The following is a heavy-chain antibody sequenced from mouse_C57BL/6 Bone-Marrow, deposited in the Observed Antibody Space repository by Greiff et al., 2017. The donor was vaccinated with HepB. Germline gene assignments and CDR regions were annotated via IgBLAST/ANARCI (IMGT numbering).Heavy chain of an antibody. Sequence: QVHVKQSGAELARPGASVKLSCKASGYTFTSYGISWVKQRTGQGLEWIGEIYPRSGNTYYNEKFKGKATLTADKSSSTAYMELLSLTSEDSAVYFCARSDYGSSYKDFDYWGQGTTLTVSS. CDR1: GYTFTSYG. D-gene: IGHD1-1*01. V-gene: IGHV1-81*01. CDR2: IYPRSGNT. J-gene: IGHJ2*01. CDR3: ARSDYGSSYKDFDY.